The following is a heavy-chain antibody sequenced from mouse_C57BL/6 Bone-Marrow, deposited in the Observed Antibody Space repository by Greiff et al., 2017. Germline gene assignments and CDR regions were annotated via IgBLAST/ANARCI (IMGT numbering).Heavy chain of an antibody. J-gene: IGHJ2*01. Sequence: DVKLVESGGDLVKPGGSLKLSCAASGFTFSSYGMSWVRQTPDKRLEWVATISSGGSYTYYPDSVKGRFTISRDNAKNTLYLQMSSLKSEDTAMYYCARQGSNSHFDYWGQGTTLTVSS. CDR2: ISSGGSYT. CDR1: GFTFSSYG. D-gene: IGHD4-1*01. CDR3: ARQGSNSHFDY. V-gene: IGHV5-6*02.